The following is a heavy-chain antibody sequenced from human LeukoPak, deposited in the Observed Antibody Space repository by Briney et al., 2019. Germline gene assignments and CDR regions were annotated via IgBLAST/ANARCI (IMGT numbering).Heavy chain of an antibody. J-gene: IGHJ3*02. D-gene: IGHD2-21*02. Sequence: PSETLSLTCTVSGGSISSSSYYWGWIRQPPGKGLEWIGSIYYSGSTYYNPSLKSRVTMSVDTSKNQFSLKLSSVTAADTAVYYCARGGTVTAEDIWGQGTMVTVSS. CDR2: IYYSGST. CDR1: GGSISSSSYY. CDR3: ARGGTVTAEDI. V-gene: IGHV4-39*07.